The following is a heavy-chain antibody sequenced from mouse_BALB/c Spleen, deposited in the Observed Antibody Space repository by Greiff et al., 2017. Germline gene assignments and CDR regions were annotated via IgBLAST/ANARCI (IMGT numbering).Heavy chain of an antibody. CDR2: INPSTGYT. J-gene: IGHJ1*01. Sequence: QVQLKESGAELAKPGASVKMSCKASGYTFTSYWMHWVKQRPGQGLEWIGYINPSTGYTEYNQKFKDKATLTADKSSSTAYMQLSSLTSEDSAVYYCARWGGTGDWYFDVWGAGTTVTVTS. V-gene: IGHV1-7*01. CDR1: GYTFTSYW. CDR3: ARWGGTGDWYFDV. D-gene: IGHD4-1*01.